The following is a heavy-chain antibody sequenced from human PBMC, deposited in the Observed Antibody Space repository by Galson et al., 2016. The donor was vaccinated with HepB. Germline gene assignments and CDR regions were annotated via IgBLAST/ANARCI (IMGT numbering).Heavy chain of an antibody. CDR1: GFTFSSYA. J-gene: IGHJ4*02. V-gene: IGHV3-23*01. CDR3: AKSVLEYDILTGYYRRGADY. Sequence: SLRLSCAASGFTFSSYAMSWVRQAPGKGLEWVSSSGSGGPTYYADSVKGRFTISRDNSKNTLFLRMHSLRADDTAVYYCAKSVLEYDILTGYYRRGADYWGQGTLVTVSS. CDR2: SGSGGPT. D-gene: IGHD3-9*01.